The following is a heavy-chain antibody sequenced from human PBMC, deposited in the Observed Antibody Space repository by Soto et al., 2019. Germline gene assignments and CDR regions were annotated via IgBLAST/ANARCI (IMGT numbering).Heavy chain of an antibody. CDR3: ASSITGTYRDFDI. CDR2: MNPNSGNT. CDR1: GYTFTSYD. J-gene: IGHJ3*02. V-gene: IGHV1-8*01. Sequence: ASVKVSCKASGYTFTSYDINWVRQATGQGLEWMGWMNPNSGNTGYEKKFQGRVKMTRNTSISTAYMELSRLRSEDTAVYYCASSITGTYRDFDIRGQGTIVTVSS. D-gene: IGHD1-20*01.